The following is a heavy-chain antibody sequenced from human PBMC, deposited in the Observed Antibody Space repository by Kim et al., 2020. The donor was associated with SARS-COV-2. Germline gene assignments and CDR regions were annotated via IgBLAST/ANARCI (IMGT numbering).Heavy chain of an antibody. Sequence: GGSLRLSCAASGFTFSSYWMHWVRQAPGKGLVWVSRINSDGSSTSYADSVKGRFTISRDNAKNTLYLQMNSLRAEDTAVYYCAREGLGYCSGGSCYEANWFDPWGQGTLVTVSS. CDR2: INSDGSST. CDR1: GFTFSSYW. V-gene: IGHV3-74*01. CDR3: AREGLGYCSGGSCYEANWFDP. J-gene: IGHJ5*02. D-gene: IGHD2-15*01.